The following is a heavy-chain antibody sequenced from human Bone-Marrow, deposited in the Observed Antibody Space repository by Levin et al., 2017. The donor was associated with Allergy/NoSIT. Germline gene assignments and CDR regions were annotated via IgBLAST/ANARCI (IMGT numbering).Heavy chain of an antibody. Sequence: SQTLSLTCTVSGGSISSYYWSWIRQPPGKGLEWIGYIYYSGSTNYNPSLKSRVTISVDTSKNQFSLKLSSVTAADTAVYYCARFNTAMVTGHFDYWGQGTLVTVSS. CDR2: IYYSGST. CDR1: GGSISSYY. V-gene: IGHV4-59*01. CDR3: ARFNTAMVTGHFDY. D-gene: IGHD5-18*01. J-gene: IGHJ4*02.